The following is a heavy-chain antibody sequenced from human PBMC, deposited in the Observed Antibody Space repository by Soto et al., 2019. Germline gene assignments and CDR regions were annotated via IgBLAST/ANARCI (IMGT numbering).Heavy chain of an antibody. Sequence: SVKVSCKASGGTFSSYSISWVRQAPGQGLEWMGGIIPIFGTANYAQKFQGRVTITADKSTSTAYMELSSLRSEDTAVYYCARDRGDIAASASNYYYYYYGMDVWGQGTTVTVSS. J-gene: IGHJ6*02. CDR2: IIPIFGTA. CDR1: GGTFSSYS. V-gene: IGHV1-69*06. CDR3: ARDRGDIAASASNYYYYYYGMDV. D-gene: IGHD6-6*01.